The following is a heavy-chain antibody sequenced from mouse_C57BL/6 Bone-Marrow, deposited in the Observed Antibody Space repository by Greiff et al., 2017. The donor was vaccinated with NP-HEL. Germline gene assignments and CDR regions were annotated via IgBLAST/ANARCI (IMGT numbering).Heavy chain of an antibody. CDR2: IYPRSGNT. CDR1: GYTFTSYG. J-gene: IGHJ3*01. V-gene: IGHV1-81*01. CDR3: ARRDSNYYYGSSYVN. Sequence: QVQLQQSGAELARPGASVKLSCTASGYTFTSYGISWVKQRTGQGLEWIGEIYPRSGNTYYNEKLKGKATLTADKSSSTAYMELRSLTSEDSAVYFCARRDSNYYYGSSYVNWGQGTLVTVSA. D-gene: IGHD1-1*01.